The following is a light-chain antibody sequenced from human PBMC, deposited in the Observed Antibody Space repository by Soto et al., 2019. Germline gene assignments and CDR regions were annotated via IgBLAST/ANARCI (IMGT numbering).Light chain of an antibody. CDR2: DAS. Sequence: DIQMTQSPSTLSASVGDRVSITCRASQSVGNSLAWYQQRPGKAPKLLIFDASTLESGVPSKFSGSGSDTEFTFTIRSLQPNDSATYYCHQYNTYGLTFGGGTKVEIK. J-gene: IGKJ4*02. V-gene: IGKV1-5*01. CDR1: QSVGNS. CDR3: HQYNTYGLT.